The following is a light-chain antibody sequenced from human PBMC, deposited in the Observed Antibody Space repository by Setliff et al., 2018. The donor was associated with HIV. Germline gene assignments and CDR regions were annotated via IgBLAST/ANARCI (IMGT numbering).Light chain of an antibody. V-gene: IGLV2-14*03. CDR2: DVI. CDR1: SSDIGTYDR. Sequence: QSVLTQPASVSGTPGQSITISCTGSSSDIGTYDRVSWYQQRPDGGPRLIIYDVIHRPSGAPHRFSGSKSGNTASLTISGLQTEDEADYYCMSYLSTNSYVFGTGTKVTVL. J-gene: IGLJ1*01. CDR3: MSYLSTNSYV.